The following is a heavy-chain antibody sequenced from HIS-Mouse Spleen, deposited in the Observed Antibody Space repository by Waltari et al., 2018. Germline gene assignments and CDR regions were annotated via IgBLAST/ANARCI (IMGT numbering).Heavy chain of an antibody. V-gene: IGHV4-34*01. Sequence: QVQLQQWGAGLLKPSETLSLTCAVYGGSFSGYYWSWIRQPPGKGLEWIGEINHSGSTNSNPSLKSRVTISVDTSKNQFSLKLSSVTAADTAVYYWARVRTGDPSYWYFDLWGRGTLVTVSS. CDR1: GGSFSGYY. J-gene: IGHJ2*01. D-gene: IGHD7-27*01. CDR3: ARVRTGDPSYWYFDL. CDR2: INHSGST.